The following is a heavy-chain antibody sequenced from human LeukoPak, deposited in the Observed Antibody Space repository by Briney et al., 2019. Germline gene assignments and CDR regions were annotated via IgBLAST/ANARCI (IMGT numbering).Heavy chain of an antibody. V-gene: IGHV3-33*01. J-gene: IGHJ4*02. CDR1: GFTFSSYG. CDR2: IWYDGSNK. D-gene: IGHD4-17*01. Sequence: GRSLRLSCAASGFTFSSYGMHWVRQAPGKGLEWVAVIWYDGSNKYYADSVKGRFTIPRDNSKNTLYLQMNSLRAEDTAVYYCAREGDGDYGLYYFDYWGQGTLGTVSS. CDR3: AREGDGDYGLYYFDY.